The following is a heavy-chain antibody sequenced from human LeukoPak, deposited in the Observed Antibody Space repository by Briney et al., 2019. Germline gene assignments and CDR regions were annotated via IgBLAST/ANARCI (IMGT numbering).Heavy chain of an antibody. J-gene: IGHJ3*02. Sequence: GGSLRLSCAASGFTFSSYAMSWVRQAPGKGLEWVAVISYDGSNKYYADSVKGRFTISRDNSKNTLYLQMNSLRAEDTAVYYCARDGVIVVVPAATHDAFDIWGQGTMVTVSS. CDR1: GFTFSSYA. V-gene: IGHV3-30-3*01. CDR2: ISYDGSNK. CDR3: ARDGVIVVVPAATHDAFDI. D-gene: IGHD2-2*01.